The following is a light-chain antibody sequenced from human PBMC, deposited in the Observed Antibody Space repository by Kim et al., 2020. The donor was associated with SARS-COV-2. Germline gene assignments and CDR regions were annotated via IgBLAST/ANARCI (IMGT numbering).Light chain of an antibody. CDR2: SNN. V-gene: IGLV1-44*01. Sequence: GQRVTISCSGSTPNIGRNTVNWYQQLPGTAPKVLIYSNNQRPSGVPDRFSDSKSGTSASLAISGLQSEDEADYYCAAWDDSLNGPVFGGGTQLTVL. CDR1: TPNIGRNT. J-gene: IGLJ2*01. CDR3: AAWDDSLNGPV.